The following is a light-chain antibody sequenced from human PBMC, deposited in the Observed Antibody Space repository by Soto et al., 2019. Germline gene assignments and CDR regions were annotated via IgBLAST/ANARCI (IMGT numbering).Light chain of an antibody. Sequence: EIVLTQSPGTLSLSPGDRATLSCRANESLGSTYLAWYQQKSGQSPRLLIYSASSRAAGIPDRFSGSGSATDFTLTISSLEPEDFAVYYCQQYNNWPDTFGQGTKVDIK. J-gene: IGKJ1*01. CDR1: ESLGSTY. CDR3: QQYNNWPDT. V-gene: IGKV3-20*01. CDR2: SAS.